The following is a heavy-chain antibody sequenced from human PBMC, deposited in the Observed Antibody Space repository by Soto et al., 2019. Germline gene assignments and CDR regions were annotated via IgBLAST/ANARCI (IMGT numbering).Heavy chain of an antibody. Sequence: GGSLRLSCAVSGFTFGDSYMSWIRQAPGKGLEWLSYISPGSRYPAYADSVKGRFTISRDNARRSLFLQMTSLTAEDTAMYYCVRGGGGGLFDPWGQGTMVTVSS. CDR3: VRGGGGGLFDP. CDR1: GFTFGDSY. J-gene: IGHJ5*02. V-gene: IGHV3-11*06. CDR2: ISPGSRYP. D-gene: IGHD2-15*01.